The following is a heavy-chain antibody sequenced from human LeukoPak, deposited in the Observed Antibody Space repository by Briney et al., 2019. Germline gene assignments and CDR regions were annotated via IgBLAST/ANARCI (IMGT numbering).Heavy chain of an antibody. J-gene: IGHJ3*02. D-gene: IGHD5-12*01. Sequence: GGSLRLSCAASGFTFSSYWMHWVRQAPGKGLVWVSRINSDGSSTSYADSVKGRFTISRDNAKNTLYLQMNSLRAEDAAVYYCARPGRYSRLAFDIWGQGTMVTVSS. CDR1: GFTFSSYW. V-gene: IGHV3-74*01. CDR2: INSDGSST. CDR3: ARPGRYSRLAFDI.